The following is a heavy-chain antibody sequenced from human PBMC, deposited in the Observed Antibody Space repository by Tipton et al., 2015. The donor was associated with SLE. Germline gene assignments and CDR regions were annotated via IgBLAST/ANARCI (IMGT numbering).Heavy chain of an antibody. Sequence: TLSLTCTVSGGSISSDSYYWSWIRQPPGKGLEWIGYIYHSGSTSYNPSVRSRVTMSVDTSKNQFSLTLTSVTAADTAVYYCTRSLDHWGQGMLVTVSS. CDR3: TRSLDH. CDR2: IYHSGST. CDR1: GGSISSDSYY. V-gene: IGHV4-61*01. J-gene: IGHJ4*02.